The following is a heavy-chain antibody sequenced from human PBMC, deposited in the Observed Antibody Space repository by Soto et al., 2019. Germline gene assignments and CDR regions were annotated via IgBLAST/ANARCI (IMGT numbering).Heavy chain of an antibody. D-gene: IGHD4-4*01. Sequence: SETLSLTCAVYGGSFSGYYWSWIRQPPGKGLEWIGEINHSGSTNYNPSLKSRVTISVDTSKNQFSLKLSSVTAADTAVYYCARPGSNYVQAFDYWGQGTLVTVSS. CDR3: ARPGSNYVQAFDY. V-gene: IGHV4-34*01. CDR1: GGSFSGYY. CDR2: INHSGST. J-gene: IGHJ4*02.